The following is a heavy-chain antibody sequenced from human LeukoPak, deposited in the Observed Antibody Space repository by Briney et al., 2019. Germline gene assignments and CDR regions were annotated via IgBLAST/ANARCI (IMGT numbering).Heavy chain of an antibody. V-gene: IGHV1-69*05. CDR2: IIPIFGTA. CDR1: GGTFSSYA. J-gene: IGHJ4*02. D-gene: IGHD6-13*01. Sequence: ASVKVSCKASGGTFSSYAISWVRQAPGQGLECMGGIIPIFGTANYAQKFQGRVTITTDESTSTAYMELSSLRSEDTAVYYCARDEGIAAGYFDYWGQGTLVTVSS. CDR3: ARDEGIAAGYFDY.